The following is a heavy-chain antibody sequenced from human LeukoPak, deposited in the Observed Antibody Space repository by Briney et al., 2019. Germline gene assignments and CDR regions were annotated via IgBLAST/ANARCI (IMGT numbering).Heavy chain of an antibody. Sequence: PGGSLRLSCAASGFTFSDYWMHWVRQAPGKGLVWVSRVNSDGSSTSYADSVKGRFTISRDNTKNSLYLQMNSLRAEDTAVFYCARDQYDTWSRRGNFDSWGQGTLVIVSS. CDR2: VNSDGSST. J-gene: IGHJ4*02. CDR3: ARDQYDTWSRRGNFDS. D-gene: IGHD3-3*01. V-gene: IGHV3-74*01. CDR1: GFTFSDYW.